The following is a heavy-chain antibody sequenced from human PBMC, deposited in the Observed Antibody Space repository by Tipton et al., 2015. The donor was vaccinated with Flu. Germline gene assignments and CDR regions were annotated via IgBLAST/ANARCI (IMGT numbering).Heavy chain of an antibody. Sequence: TLSLTCTVSGGSISSYYWSWIRQPAGKGLEWIGRIYTSGSTSYNPSLKSRVTMSVDTSKNQFSLKLSSVTAADTAVYYCARDLPHRYSGSYSWPLLWGQGTLVTVSS. J-gene: IGHJ4*02. D-gene: IGHD1-26*01. CDR3: ARDLPHRYSGSYSWPLL. CDR1: GGSISSYY. V-gene: IGHV4-4*07. CDR2: IYTSGST.